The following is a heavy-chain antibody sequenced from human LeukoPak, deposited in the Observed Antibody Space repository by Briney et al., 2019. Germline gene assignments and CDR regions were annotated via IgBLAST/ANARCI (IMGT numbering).Heavy chain of an antibody. D-gene: IGHD2-15*01. V-gene: IGHV1-2*02. Sequence: ASVKVSCKASGYTFTDDYIHWVRQAPGQGLEWMGWINVNSGGTNYAQKFYARVTMTRDTSIGTAYMELSRLRSDDTAVYYCARAGYCSGGSCYWFDPWGQGTLVTVSS. CDR2: INVNSGGT. CDR1: GYTFTDDY. J-gene: IGHJ5*02. CDR3: ARAGYCSGGSCYWFDP.